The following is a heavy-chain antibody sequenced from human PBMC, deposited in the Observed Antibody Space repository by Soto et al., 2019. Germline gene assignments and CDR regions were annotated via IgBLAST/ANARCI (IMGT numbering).Heavy chain of an antibody. CDR1: GFTFSDHY. CDR3: ARSRGGYSGYDDY. D-gene: IGHD5-12*01. J-gene: IGHJ4*02. Sequence: EVQLVESGGGLVQPGGSLRLSCAASGFTFSDHYMDWVRQAPGKGLEWVGRSRNKANSYIKEYAASVKGRFTISRDDSENSLYLQMNSPKTEDTAVYYCARSRGGYSGYDDYWGQGTLVTVSS. V-gene: IGHV3-72*01. CDR2: SRNKANSYIK.